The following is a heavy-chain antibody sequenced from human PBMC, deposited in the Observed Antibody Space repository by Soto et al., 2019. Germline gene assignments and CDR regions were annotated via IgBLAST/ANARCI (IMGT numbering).Heavy chain of an antibody. J-gene: IGHJ6*02. CDR2: IYYSGST. CDR1: GYSICSCLSY. Sequence: PSDTLSLTRPVCGYSICSCLSYWGYIRQPPGKGLEWIGYIYYSGSTNYNPSLKSRVTISVDTSKNQFSLKLSSVTAADTAVYYCARTPLGYCSSTSCPDYYALVVWGQGTTVTVSS. V-gene: IGHV4-61*05. D-gene: IGHD2-2*01. CDR3: ARTPLGYCSSTSCPDYYALVV.